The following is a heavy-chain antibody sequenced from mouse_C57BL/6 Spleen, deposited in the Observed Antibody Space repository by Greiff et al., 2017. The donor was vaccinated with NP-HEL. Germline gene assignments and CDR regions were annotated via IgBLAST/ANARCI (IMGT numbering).Heavy chain of an antibody. CDR2: ISSGSSTI. Sequence: EVQLVESGGGLVKPGGSLKLSCAASGFTFSDYGMHWVRQAPEKGLEWVAYISSGSSTIYYADTVKGRFTISRDNAKNTLFLQMTSLRSEDTAMYYCARPYDYDVYWYFDGWGTGTTVTVSS. V-gene: IGHV5-17*01. J-gene: IGHJ1*03. CDR1: GFTFSDYG. D-gene: IGHD2-4*01. CDR3: ARPYDYDVYWYFDG.